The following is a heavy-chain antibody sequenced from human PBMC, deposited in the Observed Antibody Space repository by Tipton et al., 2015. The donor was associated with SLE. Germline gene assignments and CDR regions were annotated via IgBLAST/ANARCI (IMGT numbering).Heavy chain of an antibody. J-gene: IGHJ1*01. D-gene: IGHD2-15*01. Sequence: TLSLTCTVSGGSISSGSDYWSWIRQPAGTGLEWIGRIYTSGSTNYNPSLKSRVTISVDTSKNQLSLQLSYVTAADTAVYYCARGGGSGREGLEYFQHWGQGTLVTVSS. V-gene: IGHV4-61*02. CDR2: IYTSGST. CDR1: GGSISSGSDY. CDR3: ARGGGSGREGLEYFQH.